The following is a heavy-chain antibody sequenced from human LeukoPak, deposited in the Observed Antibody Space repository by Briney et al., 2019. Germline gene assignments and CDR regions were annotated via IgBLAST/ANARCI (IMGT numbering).Heavy chain of an antibody. Sequence: PGGSLRLSCAASGFTFSSYAMTWVRQAPGKGLEWVSTVSGSAGRTDHADSVKGRFTISRDNLKNTLYLQMYGLRAEDTAVYYCAKNRGHCVDGVCHNYYYMDVWGRGTTVTVSS. CDR1: GFTFSSYA. V-gene: IGHV3-23*01. D-gene: IGHD2-8*02. CDR3: AKNRGHCVDGVCHNYYYMDV. J-gene: IGHJ6*03. CDR2: VSGSAGRT.